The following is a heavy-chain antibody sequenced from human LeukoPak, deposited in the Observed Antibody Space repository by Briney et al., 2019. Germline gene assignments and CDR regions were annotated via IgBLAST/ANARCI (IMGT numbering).Heavy chain of an antibody. CDR3: AKLGSWYYFDY. V-gene: IGHV3-23*01. CDR1: GFTFSSYA. J-gene: IGHJ4*02. Sequence: PGGSLRLSCAASGFTFSSYAMSWVRQAPEKGLECVSAISVSGGSTYYTDSVKGRFTISRDNSKNTLYLQMNSLRAEDTAVYYCAKLGSWYYFDYWGQGTLVTVSS. CDR2: ISVSGGST. D-gene: IGHD6-13*01.